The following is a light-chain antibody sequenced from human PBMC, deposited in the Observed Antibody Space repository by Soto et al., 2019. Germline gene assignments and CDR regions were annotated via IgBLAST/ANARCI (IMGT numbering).Light chain of an antibody. V-gene: IGKV1-5*01. CDR3: HSRA. CDR2: DAS. Sequence: DIQMTQSPSTLSASVGDRVTITCRASQTISRWLAWYQQKPERAPKLLIYDASTLESGVPSRFSGSGSETEFTLTISRLQPDDFATYFCHSRAFGQGTRLEIK. CDR1: QTISRW. J-gene: IGKJ5*01.